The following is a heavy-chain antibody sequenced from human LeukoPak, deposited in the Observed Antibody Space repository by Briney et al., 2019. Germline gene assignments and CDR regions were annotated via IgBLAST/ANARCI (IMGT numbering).Heavy chain of an antibody. V-gene: IGHV3-11*01. Sequence: GGSLRLSCAASGFTFSDYYMSWIRQAPGKGLEWVSYISSSGSTIYYADSVKGRFTISRDNAKNSLYLQMNSLRAEDTAVYYCARDCCPSSVTTFGVVTQDWDYYGMDVWGQGTTVTVSS. D-gene: IGHD3-3*01. J-gene: IGHJ6*02. CDR1: GFTFSDYY. CDR3: ARDCCPSSVTTFGVVTQDWDYYGMDV. CDR2: ISSSGSTI.